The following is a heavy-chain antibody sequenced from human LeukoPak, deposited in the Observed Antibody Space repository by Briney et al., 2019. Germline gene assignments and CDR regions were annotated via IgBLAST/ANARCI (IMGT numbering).Heavy chain of an antibody. CDR3: ARDEGSGWSSFGSDAFDI. D-gene: IGHD6-19*01. Sequence: SQTLSLTFAISGDSVSSNSAAWNWIRQSPSRGLEWLGRTYYRSKWYNDYAVSVKSRITINPDTSKNQFSLQLNSVNPEDTAVYYCARDEGSGWSSFGSDAFDIWGQGTMVTVSS. J-gene: IGHJ3*02. CDR1: GDSVSSNSAA. V-gene: IGHV6-1*01. CDR2: TYYRSKWYN.